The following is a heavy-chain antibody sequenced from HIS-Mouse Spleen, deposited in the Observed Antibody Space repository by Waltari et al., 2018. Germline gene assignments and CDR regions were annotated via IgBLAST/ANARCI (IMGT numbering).Heavy chain of an antibody. CDR1: GGSISSYY. CDR3: ARDSRVVGATYFDY. CDR2: IYTSGST. D-gene: IGHD1-26*01. J-gene: IGHJ4*02. V-gene: IGHV4-4*07. Sequence: QVQLQESGPGLVKPSETLSLTCTVSGGSISSYYWSWIRQPAGKGLEWIGRIYTSGSTNYNPSLKRRVTMSVDTSKNQFSLKLSSVTAADTAVYYCARDSRVVGATYFDYWGQGTLVTVSS.